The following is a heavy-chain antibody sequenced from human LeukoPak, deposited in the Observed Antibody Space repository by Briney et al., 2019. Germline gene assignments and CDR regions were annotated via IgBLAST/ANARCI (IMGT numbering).Heavy chain of an antibody. CDR3: ARGRFGLLWFGELER. CDR2: IIPIFGPT. J-gene: IGHJ4*02. CDR1: GGTFSSYA. D-gene: IGHD3-10*01. Sequence: SVKVSCKASGGTFSSYAISWVRQAPGQGLRWMGGIIPIFGPTNYAQKFQGRVTITADESTSTAYMELSSLRSEDTAVFYCARGRFGLLWFGELERWGQGTLVTVSS. V-gene: IGHV1-69*13.